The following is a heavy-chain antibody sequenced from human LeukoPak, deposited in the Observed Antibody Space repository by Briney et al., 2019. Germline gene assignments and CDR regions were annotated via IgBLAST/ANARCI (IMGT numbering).Heavy chain of an antibody. D-gene: IGHD1-26*01. CDR3: ARGGTVRNGMDV. CDR2: IYYSGST. V-gene: IGHV4-59*01. J-gene: IGHJ6*02. Sequence: SETLSLTCTVSGGSISSYYWSWIRQPPGKGLEWIGYIYYSGSTNYNPSLKSRVTISVDTSRNQFSLKLSSVTAADTAVYYCARGGTVRNGMDVWGQGTTVAVSS. CDR1: GGSISSYY.